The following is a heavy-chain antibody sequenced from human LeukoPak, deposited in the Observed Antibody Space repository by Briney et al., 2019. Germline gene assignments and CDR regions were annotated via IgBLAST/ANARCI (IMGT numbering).Heavy chain of an antibody. CDR2: IYTSGST. Sequence: SQTLSLTCTVSGGSISSGSYYWSWIRQPPGKGLEWIGRIYTSGSTNYNPSLKSRVTISVDTSKNQFSLKLSSVTAADTAVYHCARDYYGSGSPLGFDYWGQGTLVTVSS. CDR3: ARDYYGSGSPLGFDY. D-gene: IGHD3-10*01. J-gene: IGHJ4*02. CDR1: GGSISSGSYY. V-gene: IGHV4-61*02.